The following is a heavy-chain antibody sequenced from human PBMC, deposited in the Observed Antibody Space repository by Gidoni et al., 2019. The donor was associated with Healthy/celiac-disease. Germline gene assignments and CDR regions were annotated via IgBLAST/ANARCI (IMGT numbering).Heavy chain of an antibody. J-gene: IGHJ6*02. CDR2: IIPIFGTA. CDR3: ASSTVTALIRDYYYGMDV. CDR1: A. Sequence: AISWVRQAPGQGLEWMGGIIPIFGTANYAQKFQGRVTITADKSTSTAYMELSSLRSEDTAVYYCASSTVTALIRDYYYGMDVWGQGTTVTVSS. V-gene: IGHV1-69*06. D-gene: IGHD4-4*01.